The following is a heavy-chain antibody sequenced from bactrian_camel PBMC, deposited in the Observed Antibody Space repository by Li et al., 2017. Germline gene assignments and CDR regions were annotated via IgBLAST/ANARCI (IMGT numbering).Heavy chain of an antibody. V-gene: IGHV3S40*01. CDR2: IYGGGVDT. J-gene: IGHJ4*01. D-gene: IGHD3*01. Sequence: VQLVESGGGSVQAGGSLTLSCTASGYIYKAYCMGWFRQTPGKDREGDAAIYGGGVDTVYAEPVKGRFTISQDTAKNTLYLQMNSLKIEDTAVYYCALGSSRQATMTARGKGTQVTVS. CDR1: GYIYKAYC.